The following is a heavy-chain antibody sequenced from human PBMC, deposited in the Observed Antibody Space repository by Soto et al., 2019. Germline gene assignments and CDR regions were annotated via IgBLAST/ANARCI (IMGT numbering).Heavy chain of an antibody. D-gene: IGHD1-1*01. V-gene: IGHV1-69*12. Sequence: QVQLVQSGAEVLKPGSSVKVSCKASGDTFDTFAISWVRQAPGQGLEWMGGIIPIFRTPDYAQKFQGRVTTTADVPTSTAYMELSSLRSEDTAVYYCARNKDREQLGGNYYSALDVWGQGTTVTVSS. CDR2: IIPIFRTP. CDR1: GDTFDTFA. J-gene: IGHJ6*02. CDR3: ARNKDREQLGGNYYSALDV.